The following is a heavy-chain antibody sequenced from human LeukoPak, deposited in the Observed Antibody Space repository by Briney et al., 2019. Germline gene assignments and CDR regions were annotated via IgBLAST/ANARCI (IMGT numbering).Heavy chain of an antibody. CDR2: INPNSVGT. D-gene: IGHD3-10*01. CDR3: AREYVSYGSGSYYTPPNWFDP. Sequence: ASVKVSCKACGYTFTGYYMHWVRQAPGQGLEWMGLINPNSVGTNYAQKFQGRVTMTRDTSTSTAYMELSRLRSDDTAVYYCAREYVSYGSGSYYTPPNWFDPWGQGTLVTVSS. CDR1: GYTFTGYY. V-gene: IGHV1-2*02. J-gene: IGHJ5*02.